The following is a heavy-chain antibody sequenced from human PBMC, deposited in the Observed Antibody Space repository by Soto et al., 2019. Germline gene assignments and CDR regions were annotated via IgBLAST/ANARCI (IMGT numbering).Heavy chain of an antibody. CDR2: ISGSGGST. CDR1: GFTFSSYA. D-gene: IGHD6-13*01. J-gene: IGHJ6*02. V-gene: IGHV3-23*01. Sequence: PGWSLRLSCAASGFTFSSYAMSLVRQAPGKGLEWVSAISGSGGSTYYADSVKGRFTISRDNSKNTLYLQMNSLRAEDTAVYYCAKDLWQHPYYGMEVWGQGTKVTVSS. CDR3: AKDLWQHPYYGMEV.